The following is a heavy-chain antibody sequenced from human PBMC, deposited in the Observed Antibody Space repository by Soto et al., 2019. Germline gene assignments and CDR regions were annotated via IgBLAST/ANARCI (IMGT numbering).Heavy chain of an antibody. CDR3: ARHRREWHNQYYYYYGMDV. CDR1: GFTFTTYY. D-gene: IGHD3-3*01. Sequence: GESLKISYTGSGFTFTTYYIVWVCLIPGRGLGQRGTMYPRDPDTRYNSASEHQGTISADNSISTADRQWKSLKDSNTAIHYCARHRREWHNQYYYYYGMDVWGQGTTVTVSS. CDR2: MYPRDPDT. J-gene: IGHJ6*02. V-gene: IGHV5-51*01.